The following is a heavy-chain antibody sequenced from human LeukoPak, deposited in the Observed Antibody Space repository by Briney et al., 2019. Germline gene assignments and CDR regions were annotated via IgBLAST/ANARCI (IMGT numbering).Heavy chain of an antibody. Sequence: ASVKVSCKASGYTFPNYDINWVRQATGQGLEWMGWMNFNSGNTGYAQKFQGRVTMTTNTAISTVYMGLSSLKSEDTAIYYCAKVGLGNTAIHIWGQGTMVTVSS. V-gene: IGHV1-8*01. CDR2: MNFNSGNT. CDR3: AKVGLGNTAIHI. D-gene: IGHD5-18*01. CDR1: GYTFPNYD. J-gene: IGHJ3*02.